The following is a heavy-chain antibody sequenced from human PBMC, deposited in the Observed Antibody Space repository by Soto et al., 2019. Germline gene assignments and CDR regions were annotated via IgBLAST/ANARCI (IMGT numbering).Heavy chain of an antibody. Sequence: SQTLSLTCAISGDSVSSNTAAWNWIRSSPSRGLEWLGRTYYRSNWRHDYAVSVKSRITVNPDTSKNHFSLQLNSVTPDDTAVYYCARDVVRSTAGDSWGQGTLVTVSS. D-gene: IGHD2-15*01. V-gene: IGHV6-1*01. CDR1: GDSVSSNTAA. CDR3: ARDVVRSTAGDS. CDR2: TYYRSNWRH. J-gene: IGHJ4*02.